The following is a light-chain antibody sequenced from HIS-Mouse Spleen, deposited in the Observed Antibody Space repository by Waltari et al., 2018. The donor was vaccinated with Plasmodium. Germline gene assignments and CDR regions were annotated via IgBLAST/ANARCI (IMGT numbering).Light chain of an antibody. CDR1: KLGDKY. CDR3: QAWDSSTVV. Sequence: SYELTQPPSVSVSPGQTASITCSGDKLGDKYACWYQQKPGQSPVLVIYQDSKRPSGIPVRFSGSNCGNTATLTISGTQAMDEADYSCQAWDSSTVVFGGGTKLTVL. CDR2: QDS. V-gene: IGLV3-1*01. J-gene: IGLJ2*01.